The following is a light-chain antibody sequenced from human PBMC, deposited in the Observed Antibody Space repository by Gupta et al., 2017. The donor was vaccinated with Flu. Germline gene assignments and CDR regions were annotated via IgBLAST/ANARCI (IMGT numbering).Light chain of an antibody. J-gene: IGLJ3*02. V-gene: IGLV3-1*01. Sequence: SFELPQPPSVSVSPGHTARITCSGHKLGDRYVSWYQQKPGQSPALVIYDDNKRPSGIPERFSGSNSGNTATLTISGTQAVDEADYYCQTWDSSTAAVFGGGTKLTVL. CDR3: QTWDSSTAAV. CDR2: DDN. CDR1: KLGDRY.